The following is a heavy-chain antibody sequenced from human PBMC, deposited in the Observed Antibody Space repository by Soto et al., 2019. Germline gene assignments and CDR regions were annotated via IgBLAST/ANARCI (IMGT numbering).Heavy chain of an antibody. CDR1: GFTFSRYG. Sequence: EVQVLESGGGLVQPGGSLRLSCAASGFTFSRYGMNWVRQAPGKGLEWVSGVRSDGDTTYNAGPVKGRLTVSKDNFRNTVDLQMNILRVEDTAVYYCAKGKGVGATPDGANCWGQGTLVTVSP. CDR2: VRSDGDTT. CDR3: AKGKGVGATPDGANC. J-gene: IGHJ4*02. V-gene: IGHV3-23*01. D-gene: IGHD1-26*01.